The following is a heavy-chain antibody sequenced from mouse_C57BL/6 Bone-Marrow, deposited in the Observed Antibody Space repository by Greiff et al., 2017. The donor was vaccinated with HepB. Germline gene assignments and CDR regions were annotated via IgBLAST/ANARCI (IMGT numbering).Heavy chain of an antibody. CDR2: IYPGDGDT. Sequence: VQLQQSGPELVKPGASVKISCKASGYAFSSSWMHWVKQRPGKGLEWIGRIYPGDGDTNYNGKFKGKATLTADKSSSTAYMQLSSLTSEDSAVYFCANFYPWFAYWGQGTLVTVSA. CDR3: ANFYPWFAY. J-gene: IGHJ3*01. V-gene: IGHV1-82*01. CDR1: GYAFSSSW. D-gene: IGHD2-1*01.